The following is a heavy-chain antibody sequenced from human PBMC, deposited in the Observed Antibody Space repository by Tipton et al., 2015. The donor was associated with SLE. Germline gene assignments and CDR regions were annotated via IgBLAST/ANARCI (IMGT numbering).Heavy chain of an antibody. Sequence: TLSLTCSVSGGSIIMKDSYWGWFRQSPGKGLEWIGTIFYSEATYYNLSLKSRVTISVDMSRNQFSLRLDSVTAADTALYYCARGEMDVFDIWGQGTVVSVSS. CDR1: GGSIIMKDSY. CDR2: IFYSEAT. J-gene: IGHJ3*02. CDR3: ARGEMDVFDI. V-gene: IGHV4-39*07.